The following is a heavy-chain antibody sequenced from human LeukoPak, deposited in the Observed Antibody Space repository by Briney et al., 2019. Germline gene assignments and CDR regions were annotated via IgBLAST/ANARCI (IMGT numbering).Heavy chain of an antibody. Sequence: KPSETLSLTCAVYGGSFSGYYWSWIRQPPGKGLEWIGEINHSGSTNYNPSLKSRVTISLDTSKNQFSLKLSSVTAADTAVYYCARASSTNYGSGNPLFDHWGQGTLVTVSS. V-gene: IGHV4-34*01. J-gene: IGHJ4*02. D-gene: IGHD2-2*01. CDR1: GGSFSGYY. CDR2: INHSGST. CDR3: ARASSTNYGSGNPLFDH.